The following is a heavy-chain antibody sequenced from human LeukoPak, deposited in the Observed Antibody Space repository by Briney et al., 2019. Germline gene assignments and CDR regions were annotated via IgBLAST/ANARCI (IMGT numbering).Heavy chain of an antibody. D-gene: IGHD2-2*02. CDR2: ISGSGGST. CDR3: AKGAACSSTSCYRRGDAFDI. J-gene: IGHJ3*02. Sequence: GGSLRLSCAASGFTFSSYAMSWVRQAPGKGLEWVSAISGSGGSTYYADSVKGRFTISRDNSKNTLYLQMNGLRAEDTAVYYCAKGAACSSTSCYRRGDAFDIWGQGTMVTVSS. V-gene: IGHV3-23*01. CDR1: GFTFSSYA.